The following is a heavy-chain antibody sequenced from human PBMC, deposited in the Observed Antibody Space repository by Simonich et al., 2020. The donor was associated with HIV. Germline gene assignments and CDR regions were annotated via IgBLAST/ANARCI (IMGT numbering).Heavy chain of an antibody. D-gene: IGHD3-16*01. Sequence: QVQLVESGGGVVQPGRSLRLSCAASGFTFSSYAMHGVRQAPGKGREWVAVISYDGSNKYNADSVKGRFTISRDKSKNTLYLQMNSLRAEDTAVYYCASGGSISSVWADDYWGQGTLVTVSS. J-gene: IGHJ4*02. CDR2: ISYDGSNK. CDR3: ASGGSISSVWADDY. V-gene: IGHV3-30*07. CDR1: GFTFSSYA.